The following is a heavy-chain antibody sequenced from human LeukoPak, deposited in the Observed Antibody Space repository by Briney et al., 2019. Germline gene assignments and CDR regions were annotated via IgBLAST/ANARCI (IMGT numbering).Heavy chain of an antibody. CDR3: ARVSRHYVWGSYRSNCFDP. Sequence: SETLSLTCTASGFTIGSYYLSWIRQPPGKGLEWIWYIYYSGSTNYNASLKRRVTISVDTTNNQFSLKLRSVTAADTAVDYCARVSRHYVWGSYRSNCFDPWGQGTLVTVSS. V-gene: IGHV4-59*01. D-gene: IGHD3-16*02. CDR2: IYYSGST. J-gene: IGHJ5*02. CDR1: GFTIGSYY.